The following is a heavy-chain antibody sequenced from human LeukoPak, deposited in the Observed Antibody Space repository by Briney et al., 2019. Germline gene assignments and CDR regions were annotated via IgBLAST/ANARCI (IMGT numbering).Heavy chain of an antibody. CDR1: GLTFSSHW. Sequence: GGSLRLSCAASGLTFSSHWMHWVRQAPGKGLVWVSRINSDGSSTSYADSVKGRFTISRDNAKNTLYLQMNSLRAEDTAVYYCARAVYSSGWYPWFDPWGQGTLVTVSS. V-gene: IGHV3-74*01. CDR3: ARAVYSSGWYPWFDP. J-gene: IGHJ5*02. D-gene: IGHD6-19*01. CDR2: INSDGSST.